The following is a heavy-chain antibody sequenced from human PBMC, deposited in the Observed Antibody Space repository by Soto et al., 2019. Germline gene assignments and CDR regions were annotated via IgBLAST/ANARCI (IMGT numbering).Heavy chain of an antibody. D-gene: IGHD2-8*01. CDR3: ASQSPHCTNGVCQIATYYYYYYMDV. Sequence: QVQLQESGPGLVKPSQTLSLTCTVSGGSISSGGYYWSWIRQHPGKGLEWIGYIYYSGSTYYNPSLKSRVTISVDTSKNQFSLKLSSVTAADTAVYYCASQSPHCTNGVCQIATYYYYYYMDVWGKGTTVTVSS. CDR2: IYYSGST. CDR1: GGSISSGGYY. V-gene: IGHV4-31*03. J-gene: IGHJ6*03.